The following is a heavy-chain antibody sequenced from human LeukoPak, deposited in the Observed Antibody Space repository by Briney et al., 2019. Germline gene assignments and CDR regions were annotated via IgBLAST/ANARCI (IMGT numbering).Heavy chain of an antibody. J-gene: IGHJ4*02. CDR3: ARQTWIELWHFDY. Sequence: SETLPLTCTVSGDSIGSSSYYWAWIRQPPGKGLEWIGSIYYSGSTYYTPSLKSRVTISVETSKSKFSLKVSSVTAADTAVYYCARQTWIELWHFDYWGQGALVTVSS. D-gene: IGHD5-18*01. V-gene: IGHV4-39*01. CDR2: IYYSGST. CDR1: GDSIGSSSYY.